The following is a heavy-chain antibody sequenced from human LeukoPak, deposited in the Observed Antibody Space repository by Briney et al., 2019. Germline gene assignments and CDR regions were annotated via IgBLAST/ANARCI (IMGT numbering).Heavy chain of an antibody. D-gene: IGHD3-22*01. CDR3: ARPRVGSPMIVLSSAFDI. J-gene: IGHJ3*02. CDR2: ISSSSSYI. CDR1: GFTFSSYS. Sequence: PGGSLRLSCAASGFTFSSYSMNWVRQAPGKGLEWVSSISSSSSYIYYADSVKDRFTISRDNAKNTLYLQMNSLRAEDTAVYYCARPRVGSPMIVLSSAFDIWGQGTMVTVSS. V-gene: IGHV3-21*01.